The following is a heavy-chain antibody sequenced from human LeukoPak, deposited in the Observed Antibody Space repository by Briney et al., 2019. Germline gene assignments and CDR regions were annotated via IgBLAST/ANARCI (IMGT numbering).Heavy chain of an antibody. CDR2: ISYDGSNK. CDR1: GFTFSSYA. CDR3: ARDFGLMAGTTFKD. D-gene: IGHD1-7*01. J-gene: IGHJ4*02. V-gene: IGHV3-30-3*01. Sequence: PGGSLRLSCAASGFTFSSYAMHWVRQAPGKGLEWVAVISYDGSNKYYADSVKGRFTISRDNSKNTLYLQMNSLRAEDTAVYYCARDFGLMAGTTFKDWGQGTLVTVSS.